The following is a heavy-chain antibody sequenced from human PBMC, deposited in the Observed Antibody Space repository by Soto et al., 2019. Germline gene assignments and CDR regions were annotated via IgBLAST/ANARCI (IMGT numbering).Heavy chain of an antibody. CDR1: GGTFSSYA. CDR3: AEEPDSSGFVSGY. CDR2: IIPIFGTA. J-gene: IGHJ4*02. D-gene: IGHD3-22*01. V-gene: IGHV1-69*06. Sequence: QVQLVQSGAAVKKPGSSVKVSCKASGGTFSSYAISWVRQAPGQGLEWMGGIIPIFGTANYAQKFQGRATITADKSTSTAYMERSSLRSEDTAVYYCAEEPDSSGFVSGYWGQGTLVTVSS.